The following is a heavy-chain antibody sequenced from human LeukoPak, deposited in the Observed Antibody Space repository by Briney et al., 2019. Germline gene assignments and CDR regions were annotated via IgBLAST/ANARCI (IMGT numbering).Heavy chain of an antibody. J-gene: IGHJ6*03. D-gene: IGHD5-24*01. CDR2: MNPNSGNT. Sequence: GASVKVSCKASGYTFTSYDINWVRQATGQGLEWMGWMNPNSGNTGYAQKFQGRVTITRNTSISTAYMELSSLRSEDTAVYYCARGVEMATSHYYCYMDVWGKGTTVTVSS. CDR3: ARGVEMATSHYYCYMDV. V-gene: IGHV1-8*03. CDR1: GYTFTSYD.